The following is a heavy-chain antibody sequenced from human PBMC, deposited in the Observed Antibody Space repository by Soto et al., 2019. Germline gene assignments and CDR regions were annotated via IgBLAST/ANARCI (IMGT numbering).Heavy chain of an antibody. D-gene: IGHD2-2*01. V-gene: IGHV3-23*01. J-gene: IGHJ4*02. CDR3: ATSRYCSSTSCYGAFDY. Sequence: EVQLLESGGGLVQPGGSLRLSCAASGFTFSSYAMSWVRQAPGKGLEWVSAISGSGGSTYYADSMKGRFTISRDNSKNTLYLQMNSLRAEDTAVYYCATSRYCSSTSCYGAFDYWGQGTLVTVSS. CDR2: ISGSGGST. CDR1: GFTFSSYA.